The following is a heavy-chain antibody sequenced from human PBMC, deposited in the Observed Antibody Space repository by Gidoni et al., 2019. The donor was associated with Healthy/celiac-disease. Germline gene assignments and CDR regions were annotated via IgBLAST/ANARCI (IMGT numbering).Heavy chain of an antibody. V-gene: IGHV3-48*03. CDR3: ARDKFLGGFDY. D-gene: IGHD1-26*01. Sequence: EVQLVESGGGLVQPGGSLRLSYAASGFTFSSYEMNWVRQAPGKGLEWVSYSSSRGSTIYYADSVKGRFTISRDNAKNSLYLQMNSLRAEDTAVYYCARDKFLGGFDYWGQGTLVTVSS. J-gene: IGHJ4*02. CDR2: SSSRGSTI. CDR1: GFTFSSYE.